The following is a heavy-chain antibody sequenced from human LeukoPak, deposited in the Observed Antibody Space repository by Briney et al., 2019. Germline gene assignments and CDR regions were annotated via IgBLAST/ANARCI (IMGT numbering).Heavy chain of an antibody. Sequence: PSETLSLTCTVSGGSISSSSYYWSWIRQPPGKGLEWIAYIYYSGSTNYNPSLKSRVTISVDTSKNQFSLKLSSVTAADTAVYYCARLSTTVTFFDYWGQGTLVTVSS. J-gene: IGHJ4*02. V-gene: IGHV4-61*05. CDR3: ARLSTTVTFFDY. D-gene: IGHD4-17*01. CDR2: IYYSGST. CDR1: GGSISSSSYY.